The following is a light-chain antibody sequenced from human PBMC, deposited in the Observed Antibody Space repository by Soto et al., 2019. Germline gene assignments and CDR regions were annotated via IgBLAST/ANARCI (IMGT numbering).Light chain of an antibody. V-gene: IGLV1-44*01. CDR3: ASWDDSLNGLL. Sequence: QSVLTQPPSASGTPGQRVTISCSGSSSNIGINAVNWYQQLPGTAPKLLMYDNNQRPSGVPDRVSGSKSGTSASLAISGLQSEDEADYYCASWDDSLNGLLFGTGTRSPS. J-gene: IGLJ1*01. CDR1: SSNIGINA. CDR2: DNN.